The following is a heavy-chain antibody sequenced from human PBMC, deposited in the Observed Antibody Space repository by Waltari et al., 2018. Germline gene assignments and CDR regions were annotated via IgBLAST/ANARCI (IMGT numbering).Heavy chain of an antibody. CDR2: IKSKAAGGTR. CDR3: ATVVKTPSGYDY. D-gene: IGHD3-9*01. Sequence: EVQLVESGGGLVKPGGSLRLSCAASGFTFINVWMTWVRQAPGKGREWVGRIKSKAAGGTREYAAPVEGRFTISRDDSKNTMYMQMNNLKTEDTAMYYCATVVKTPSGYDYWGQGTLVTVSS. V-gene: IGHV3-15*01. CDR1: GFTFINVW. J-gene: IGHJ4*02.